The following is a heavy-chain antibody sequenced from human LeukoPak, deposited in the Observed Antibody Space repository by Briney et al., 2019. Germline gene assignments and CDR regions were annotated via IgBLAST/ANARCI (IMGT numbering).Heavy chain of an antibody. J-gene: IGHJ3*02. CDR2: IYYSGST. CDR3: ARVMNYYGSGNHDAFDI. D-gene: IGHD3-10*01. Sequence: SQTLSLTCTVSGXSISSGDYYWSWIRQPPGKGLEWIGYIYYSGSTYYNPSLKSRVTISVDTSKNQFSLKLSSVTAADTAVYYCARVMNYYGSGNHDAFDIWGQGTMVTVSS. V-gene: IGHV4-30-4*01. CDR1: GXSISSGDYY.